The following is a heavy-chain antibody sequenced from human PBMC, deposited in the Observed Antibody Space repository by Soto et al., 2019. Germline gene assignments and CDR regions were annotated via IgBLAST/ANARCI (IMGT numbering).Heavy chain of an antibody. Sequence: QVALQQWGAGLLKPSQTLSLTCGVSGGSFDEYFWTWIRLTPGQGLEWIGEVHHSGTSYYNPSLKSRLAVSVDTSKSQVSLTLTSVTAAGTGVYYCARRKDSSRYFYGMDVWGQGTTVVVS. CDR2: VHHSGTS. J-gene: IGHJ6*02. V-gene: IGHV4-34*02. CDR1: GGSFDEYF. D-gene: IGHD6-13*01. CDR3: ARRKDSSRYFYGMDV.